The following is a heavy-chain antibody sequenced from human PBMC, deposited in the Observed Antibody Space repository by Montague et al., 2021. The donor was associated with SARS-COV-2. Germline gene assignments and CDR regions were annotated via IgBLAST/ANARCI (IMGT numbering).Heavy chain of an antibody. J-gene: IGHJ4*02. D-gene: IGHD3-16*01. CDR1: GFSLSTSGMC. Sequence: PALVKPTQTLTLTCTFSGFSLSTSGMCVSWIRQPPGKALEWLALIDWDDDKYYSTSLKTRLTISKDTSKNQVVLTMTNMDPVDTATYYCATTIYDYVWGTEVEFDYWGQGTLATVSS. CDR3: ATTIYDYVWGTEVEFDY. CDR2: IDWDDDK. V-gene: IGHV2-70*01.